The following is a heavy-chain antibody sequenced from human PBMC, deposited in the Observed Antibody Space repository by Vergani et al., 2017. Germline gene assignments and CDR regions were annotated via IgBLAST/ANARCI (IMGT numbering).Heavy chain of an antibody. D-gene: IGHD1-26*01. CDR1: GYSFTSYW. V-gene: IGHV5-51*01. CDR3: ARRVDIVGATDYFDY. J-gene: IGHJ4*02. CDR2: IYPGDSDT. Sequence: EVQLVQSGAEVQKPGESLKISCKGSGYSFTSYWIGWVRQMPGKGLEWMGIIYPGDSDTRYSPSFQGQGTISADKSISTAYLQWSSLKASDTAMYYCARRVDIVGATDYFDYWGQGTLVTVSS.